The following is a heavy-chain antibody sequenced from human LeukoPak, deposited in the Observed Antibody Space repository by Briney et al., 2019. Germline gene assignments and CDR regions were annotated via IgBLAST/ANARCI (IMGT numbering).Heavy chain of an antibody. CDR2: IRYDGSNK. D-gene: IGHD1-1*01. CDR1: GFTFSSYG. V-gene: IGHV3-30*02. CDR3: AKHTAGTKALDY. Sequence: GGSLRLSCAASGFTFSSYGMYWVRQAPGKGLEWVAFIRYDGSNKYYADSVKGRFTISRDNSKNTLYLQMNSLRAEDTAVYYCAKHTAGTKALDYWAQGTLVTVSS. J-gene: IGHJ4*02.